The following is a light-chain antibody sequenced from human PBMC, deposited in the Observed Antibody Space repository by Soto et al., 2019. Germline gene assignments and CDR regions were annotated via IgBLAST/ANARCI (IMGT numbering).Light chain of an antibody. CDR3: QQGNSFPLT. J-gene: IGKJ4*01. Sequence: DIQMTQSPSSVSASVGDRVTVTCRASQAINDWLVWYQQKPGEAPKLLIYDASTLHSGVPSRFSGSGSGAKFTLTISSLQPEDIAIYYCQQGNSFPLTFGGGTKVEIK. V-gene: IGKV1-12*01. CDR2: DAS. CDR1: QAINDW.